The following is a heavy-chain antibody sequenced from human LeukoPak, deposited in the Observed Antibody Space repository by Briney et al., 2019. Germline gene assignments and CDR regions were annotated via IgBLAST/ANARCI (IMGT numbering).Heavy chain of an antibody. CDR1: GGSISSYY. Sequence: PSETLSLTCTVSGGSISSYYWSWIRQPAGKGLEWIGRIYSSGSTNYNPSLKSRVNISVDKSKNQFSLKLNSVTAADAAVYYCVRDRHDYGHYFDYWGQGTLVTVSS. J-gene: IGHJ4*02. CDR3: VRDRHDYGHYFDY. V-gene: IGHV4-4*07. CDR2: IYSSGST. D-gene: IGHD4-17*01.